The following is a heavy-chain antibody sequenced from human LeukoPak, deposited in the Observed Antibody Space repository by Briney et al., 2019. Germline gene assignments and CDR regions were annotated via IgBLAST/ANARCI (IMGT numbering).Heavy chain of an antibody. D-gene: IGHD6-13*01. CDR1: GFTFSDYY. V-gene: IGHV3-11*01. Sequence: PGGSLRLSCAASGFTFSDYYMSWIRQAPGKGLEWVSYISSSGSTIYYADSVKGRFTISRDNAKNSLYLQMNSLRAEDTAVYYCARSSRRIAAAGTSLRWFDPWGQGTLVTVSS. CDR2: ISSSGSTI. J-gene: IGHJ5*02. CDR3: ARSSRRIAAAGTSLRWFDP.